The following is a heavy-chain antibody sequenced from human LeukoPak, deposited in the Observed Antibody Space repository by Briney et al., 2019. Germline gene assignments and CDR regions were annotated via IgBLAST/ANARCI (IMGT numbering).Heavy chain of an antibody. D-gene: IGHD6-19*01. CDR1: GGSISRYY. Sequence: PSETLSLTCTVSGGSISRYYWSWIRQPPGKGLEWIGYIYDSGSTNYNPSLKSRVTISIDTSKNQFSLNLNSVTAADTAVYYCARNGGGWSFDYWGQGTLVTVSS. J-gene: IGHJ4*02. V-gene: IGHV4-59*08. CDR3: ARNGGGWSFDY. CDR2: IYDSGST.